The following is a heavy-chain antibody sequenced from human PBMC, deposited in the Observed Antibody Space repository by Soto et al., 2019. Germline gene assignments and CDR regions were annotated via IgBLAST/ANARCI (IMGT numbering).Heavy chain of an antibody. CDR1: GFTVSSNY. Sequence: GGSLRLSCAASGFTVSSNYMSWVHQAPGKGLEWVSVIYSGGSTYYADSVKGRFTISRDKSKNTLYLQMNSLRAEDTAVYYCASNQIPVAGFFDYWGQGTLVTVSS. V-gene: IGHV3-53*01. D-gene: IGHD6-19*01. CDR2: IYSGGST. CDR3: ASNQIPVAGFFDY. J-gene: IGHJ4*02.